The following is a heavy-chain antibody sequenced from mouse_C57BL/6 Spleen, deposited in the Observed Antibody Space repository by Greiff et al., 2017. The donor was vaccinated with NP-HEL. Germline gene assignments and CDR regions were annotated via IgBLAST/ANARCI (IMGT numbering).Heavy chain of an antibody. J-gene: IGHJ1*03. CDR3: ARGKDGYYVGWYFDV. CDR2: INPNNGGT. CDR1: GYTFTDYN. Sequence: VQLKESGPELVKPGASVKIPCKASGYTFTDYNMDWVKQSHGKSLEWIGDINPNNGGTIYNQKFKGKATLTVDKSSSTAYMELRSLTSEDTAVYYCARGKDGYYVGWYFDVWGTGTTVTVSS. V-gene: IGHV1-18*01. D-gene: IGHD2-3*01.